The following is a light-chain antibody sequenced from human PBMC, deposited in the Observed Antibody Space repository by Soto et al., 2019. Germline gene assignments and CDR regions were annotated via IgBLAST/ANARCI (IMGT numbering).Light chain of an antibody. Sequence: EIVMTQSPATLSVSPGERATLSCRASQSIGTQLAWYQLKPSQTPRLLIFGASTRATGIPARFSGSGSGSEFTLTISSLQSEDFAVYSCQQYNVWPLVTFGGGTKVEIK. CDR2: GAS. V-gene: IGKV3-15*01. J-gene: IGKJ4*01. CDR3: QQYNVWPLVT. CDR1: QSIGTQ.